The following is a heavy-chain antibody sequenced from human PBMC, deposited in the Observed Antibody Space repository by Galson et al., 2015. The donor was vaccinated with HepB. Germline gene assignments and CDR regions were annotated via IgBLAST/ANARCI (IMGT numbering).Heavy chain of an antibody. CDR1: GFTFSSYW. Sequence: SLRLSCAASGFTFSSYWMSWVRQAPGKGLEWVANIKQDGSEKYYVDSVKGRFTISRDNAKNSLYLQMNSLRAEDTAVYYCAREGDYGYYYDSSGYPGPIADFDCWGQGTLVTVSS. J-gene: IGHJ4*02. CDR2: IKQDGSEK. V-gene: IGHV3-7*03. CDR3: AREGDYGYYYDSSGYPGPIADFDC. D-gene: IGHD3-22*01.